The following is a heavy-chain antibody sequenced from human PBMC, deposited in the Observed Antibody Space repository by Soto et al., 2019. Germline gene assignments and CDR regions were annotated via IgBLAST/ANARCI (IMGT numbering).Heavy chain of an antibody. V-gene: IGHV4-34*01. D-gene: IGHD1-26*01. J-gene: IGHJ4*02. CDR1: GGSFSGYY. Sequence: KAWETLSLTCAVYGGSFSGYYWSWIRQPPGKGLEWIGEINHSGSTNYNPSLKSRVTISVDTSKNQFSLKLSSVTAADTAVYYCARGSSRFDYWGQRTLVTVSS. CDR2: INHSGST. CDR3: ARGSSRFDY.